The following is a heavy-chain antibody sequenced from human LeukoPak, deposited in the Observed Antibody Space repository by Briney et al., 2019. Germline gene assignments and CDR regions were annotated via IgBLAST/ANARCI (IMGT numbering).Heavy chain of an antibody. J-gene: IGHJ4*02. CDR2: ISYEGSNK. V-gene: IGHV3-30*18. D-gene: IGHD5-12*01. Sequence: GGSLRLSCAASGFTFSSYGMHWVRQAPGKGLEWVAVISYEGSNKYYADSVKGRFTISRDNSKNTLYLQMNSLRAEDTAVYYCAKGTWSGGYSGYGVLDYWGQGTLVTVSS. CDR1: GFTFSSYG. CDR3: AKGTWSGGYSGYGVLDY.